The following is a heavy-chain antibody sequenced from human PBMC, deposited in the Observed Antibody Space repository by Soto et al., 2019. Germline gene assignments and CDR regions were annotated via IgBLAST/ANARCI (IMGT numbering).Heavy chain of an antibody. V-gene: IGHV4-31*03. D-gene: IGHD3-16*01. CDR2: VYYSGAT. CDR1: GDSMATGGHY. Sequence: SETLSLTCTGSGDSMATGGHYYNWIRQVPGKGLEWIGYVYYSGATHYTPSLRARATISRDTSKNQFSLRLISVTAADTALYYCARDKDLQPTVWGFWGQGIQVTVSS. J-gene: IGHJ4*02. CDR3: ARDKDLQPTVWGF.